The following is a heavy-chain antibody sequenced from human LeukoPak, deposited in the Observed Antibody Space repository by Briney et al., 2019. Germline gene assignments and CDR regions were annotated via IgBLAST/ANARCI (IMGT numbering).Heavy chain of an antibody. CDR1: GCSISSYY. D-gene: IGHD3-10*01. J-gene: IGHJ4*02. CDR2: IYSSGST. CDR3: ARTSARGAQFDY. Sequence: SETLSLTCSASGCSISSYYWSWIRQPAGKGLEWIGRIYSSGSTNYNPSLKTRVTMSLDTSKNQFSLNLTTVTAADTAVYYCARTSARGAQFDYWGQGTLVTVSS. V-gene: IGHV4-4*07.